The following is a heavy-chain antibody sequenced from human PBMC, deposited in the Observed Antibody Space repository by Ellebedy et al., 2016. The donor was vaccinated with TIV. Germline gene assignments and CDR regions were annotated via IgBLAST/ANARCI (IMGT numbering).Heavy chain of an antibody. CDR2: IIPIFGTA. CDR1: GCTFSSYA. J-gene: IGHJ4*02. Sequence: SVKVSCXASGCTFSSYAISWVRQAPGQGLEWMGGIIPIFGTANYAQKFQGRVTITADESTSTAYMELSSLRSEDTAVYYCARVATPLEWLLYFDYWGQGTLVTVSS. D-gene: IGHD3-3*01. CDR3: ARVATPLEWLLYFDY. V-gene: IGHV1-69*13.